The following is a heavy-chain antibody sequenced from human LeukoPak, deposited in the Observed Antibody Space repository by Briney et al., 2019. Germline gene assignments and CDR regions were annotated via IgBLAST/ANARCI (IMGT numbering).Heavy chain of an antibody. J-gene: IGHJ2*01. CDR1: GGSISSGGYY. Sequence: SQTLSLTCTVSGGSISSGGYYWSWIRQHPGRGLEWIGYIYYSGSTYYNPSLKSRVTISVDTSKNQFSLKLSSVTAADTAVYYCARDVVQLSQYWYFDLRGRGTLVTVSP. D-gene: IGHD5-18*01. V-gene: IGHV4-31*03. CDR3: ARDVVQLSQYWYFDL. CDR2: IYYSGST.